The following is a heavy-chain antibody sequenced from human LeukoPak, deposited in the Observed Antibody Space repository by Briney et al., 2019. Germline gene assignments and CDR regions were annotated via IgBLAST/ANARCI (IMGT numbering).Heavy chain of an antibody. CDR2: ISYDGSNK. CDR3: ARDRGTAMVIYYFDY. CDR1: GFTFSSYA. J-gene: IGHJ4*02. Sequence: GRSLRLSCAASGFTFSSYAMHWVRQAPGKGLGWVAVISYDGSNKYYADSVKGRFTISRDNSKNTLYLQMNSLRAEDTAVYYCARDRGTAMVIYYFDYWGQGTLVTVSS. D-gene: IGHD5-18*01. V-gene: IGHV3-30-3*01.